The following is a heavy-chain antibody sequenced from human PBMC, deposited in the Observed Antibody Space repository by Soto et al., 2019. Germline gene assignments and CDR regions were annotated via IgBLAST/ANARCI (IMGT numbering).Heavy chain of an antibody. Sequence: EVQLLESGGGLVQPGGSLRLSCAASGFTFSSYAMSWVRQAPGKGLEWVSAISGSGGSTYYADSVKGRFTISRDNSKNTLYLQMNSLRAEDTAVYYCALPPYDYGGNSGGYWGQGTLVTVSS. D-gene: IGHD4-17*01. J-gene: IGHJ4*02. V-gene: IGHV3-23*01. CDR2: ISGSGGST. CDR1: GFTFSSYA. CDR3: ALPPYDYGGNSGGY.